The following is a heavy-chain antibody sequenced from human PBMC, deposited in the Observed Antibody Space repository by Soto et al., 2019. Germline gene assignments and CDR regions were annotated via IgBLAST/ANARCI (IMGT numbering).Heavy chain of an antibody. J-gene: IGHJ3*02. Sequence: QVQLVESGGGVVQPGRSLRLSCAASGFTFSSYGMHWVREAPGKGLEWVAGISYDGSNKYYADSVKGRWTISRDNSKNPLHLQMNGLRAEDTAVYYCAKVNGINDAFDIWGQGTMVTVSS. CDR3: AKVNGINDAFDI. V-gene: IGHV3-30*18. CDR2: ISYDGSNK. D-gene: IGHD1-1*01. CDR1: GFTFSSYG.